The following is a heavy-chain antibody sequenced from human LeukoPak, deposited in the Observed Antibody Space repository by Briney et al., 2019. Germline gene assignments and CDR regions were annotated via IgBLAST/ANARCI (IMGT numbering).Heavy chain of an antibody. CDR3: SRSLDY. CDR2: IKQDGSGK. J-gene: IGHJ4*02. V-gene: IGHV3-7*01. CDR1: GFPFSGYW. Sequence: GGSLRLSCAASGFPFSGYWMDWVRQAPGKGMEWVANIKQDGSGKYYAASVRGRFTISRDNAKNSLYLQMNILRAEDTAVYYCSRSLDYLGQGALVTVSS.